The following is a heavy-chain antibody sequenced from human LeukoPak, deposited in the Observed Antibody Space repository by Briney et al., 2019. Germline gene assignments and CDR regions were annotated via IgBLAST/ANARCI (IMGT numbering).Heavy chain of an antibody. CDR3: ATTYYGSGSYKVEVDY. D-gene: IGHD3-10*01. CDR1: GGSISSYY. V-gene: IGHV4-4*07. J-gene: IGHJ4*02. CDR2: IYTSGST. Sequence: SETLSLTCTVSGGSISSYYWSWIRQPAGRGLEWIGRIYTSGSTNYNPSLKSRVTMSVDTSKNQFSLKLSSVTAADTAVYYCATTYYGSGSYKVEVDYWGQGTLVTVSS.